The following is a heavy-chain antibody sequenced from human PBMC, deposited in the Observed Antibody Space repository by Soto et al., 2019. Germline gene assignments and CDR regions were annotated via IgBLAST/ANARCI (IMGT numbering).Heavy chain of an antibody. D-gene: IGHD3-10*02. CDR1: DGSSSGYY. V-gene: IGHV4-34*01. J-gene: IGHJ4*02. CDR3: ARGSITMLH. Sequence: QVQLQQWGAGLLKPSETLSLTCTVYDGSSSGYYWSWVRQPPGKGLEWIGEINPSGSTNYNPSLKSRVTISVDTANHQFSLNVNSVTAADTAVYYCARGSITMLHWGQGTLVTVSS. CDR2: INPSGST.